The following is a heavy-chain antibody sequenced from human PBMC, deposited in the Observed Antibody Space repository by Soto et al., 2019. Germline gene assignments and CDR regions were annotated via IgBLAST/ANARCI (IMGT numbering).Heavy chain of an antibody. V-gene: IGHV4-59*12. Sequence: SETLSLTCTVSGGSISSYYWSWIRQPPGKGLEWIGNIYHSGSTYYNPSLKSRVTISMDRSKNQFSLKLTSVTAADTSVYYCARAPDGGLNWFDPWGPGTLVTVSS. CDR1: GGSISSYY. J-gene: IGHJ5*02. CDR2: IYHSGST. CDR3: ARAPDGGLNWFDP. D-gene: IGHD3-16*01.